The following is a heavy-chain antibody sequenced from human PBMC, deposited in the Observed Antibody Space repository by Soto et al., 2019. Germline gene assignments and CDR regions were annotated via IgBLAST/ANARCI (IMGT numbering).Heavy chain of an antibody. D-gene: IGHD4-4*01. CDR1: GGSISSDSYY. V-gene: IGHV4-31*03. CDR2: ISNSGST. J-gene: IGHJ1*01. CDR3: ARAVYSNHVN. Sequence: SETLSLTCTVSGGSISSDSYYWSWIRQLPGKGLEWIGYISNSGSTYYNPSLKSRVTISVDTSKNQFSLRVSSVTAADTAVYYCARAVYSNHVNWGQGTLVTVSS.